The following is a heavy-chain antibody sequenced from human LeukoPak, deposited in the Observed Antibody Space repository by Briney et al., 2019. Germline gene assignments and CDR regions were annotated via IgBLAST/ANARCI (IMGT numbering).Heavy chain of an antibody. CDR3: ARSELRYFDWLLMNNWFDP. CDR2: ISAYSGNI. Sequence: ASVKVSCKASGYTFTSYGISWVRQAPGQGLEWMGWISAYSGNINYAQKLQGRVTMTTDTSTSTAYMELRSLRSDDTAVYYCARSELRYFDWLLMNNWFDPWGQGTLVTVSS. V-gene: IGHV1-18*01. J-gene: IGHJ5*02. CDR1: GYTFTSYG. D-gene: IGHD3-9*01.